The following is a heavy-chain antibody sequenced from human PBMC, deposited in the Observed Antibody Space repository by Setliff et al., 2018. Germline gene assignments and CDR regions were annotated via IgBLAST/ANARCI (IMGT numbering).Heavy chain of an antibody. V-gene: IGHV4-31*03. D-gene: IGHD1-26*01. CDR2: IYYSGST. J-gene: IGHJ4*02. CDR1: GGSISSGDYY. CDR3: AKGGGRYHSAS. Sequence: PSETLSLTCTVSGGSISSGDYYWSWIRQHPGKGLEWIGYIYYSGSTYYNPSLKSRVTISVDTSKNQFSLKLSSVTAADTAVYYCAKGGGRYHSASWGQGTLVTVSS.